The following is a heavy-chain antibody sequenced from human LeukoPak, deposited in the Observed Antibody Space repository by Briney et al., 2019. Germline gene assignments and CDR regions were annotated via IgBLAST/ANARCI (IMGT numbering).Heavy chain of an antibody. J-gene: IGHJ4*02. CDR2: ISRGGNSL. CDR3: ARDQYLDC. Sequence: PGGSLRLSCAASGFTFSSYAMHWVRQAPGKGLEWVSYISRGGNSLYYADSVRGRFTISRDNAKNSLYLQMNSLRAEDTAVYYCARDQYLDCRGQGTLITVSS. V-gene: IGHV3-48*03. CDR1: GFTFSSYA.